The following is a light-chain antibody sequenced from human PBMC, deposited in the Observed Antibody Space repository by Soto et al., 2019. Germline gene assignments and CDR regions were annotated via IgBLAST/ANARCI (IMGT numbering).Light chain of an antibody. V-gene: IGKV3-20*01. Sequence: VFTQASGPLAFSPGERATLSFRASQSVSANYLVWYQQSPGQAPRLLIYGASTRATGIPDRFSGSGSGTDFTLTITSLEPEDFAVYYCQHYESSSSITFGHGTRLEI. CDR1: QSVSANY. CDR3: QHYESSSSIT. J-gene: IGKJ5*01. CDR2: GAS.